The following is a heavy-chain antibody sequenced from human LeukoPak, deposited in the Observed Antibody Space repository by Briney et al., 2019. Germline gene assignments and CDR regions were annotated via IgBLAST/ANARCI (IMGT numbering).Heavy chain of an antibody. J-gene: IGHJ4*02. D-gene: IGHD6-19*01. V-gene: IGHV3-7*01. Sequence: GGRLRLSCAAPGFTFSNYWKNLVRQAPGKGMEWVAIIEKDGREKLYVDSVKGRFTIPRDSGKNSLYLQRNRLGAEDTADCAAGAGWLIDWWGRGNRVSVPS. CDR3: GAGWLIDW. CDR2: IEKDGREK. CDR1: GFTFSNYW.